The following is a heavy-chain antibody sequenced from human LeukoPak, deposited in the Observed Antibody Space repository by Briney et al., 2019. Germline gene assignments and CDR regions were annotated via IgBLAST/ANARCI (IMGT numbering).Heavy chain of an antibody. D-gene: IGHD5-18*01. J-gene: IGHJ3*02. CDR1: GGSFSGYY. CDR3: ARDRSSRGYSYGYGLNAFDI. V-gene: IGHV4-34*01. CDR2: INHSGST. Sequence: PSETLSLTCAVYGGSFSGYYWSWIRQPPGKGLEWIGEINHSGSTNYNPSLKSRVTISVDTSKNQFSLELSSVTAADTAVYYCARDRSSRGYSYGYGLNAFDIWGQGTMVTVSS.